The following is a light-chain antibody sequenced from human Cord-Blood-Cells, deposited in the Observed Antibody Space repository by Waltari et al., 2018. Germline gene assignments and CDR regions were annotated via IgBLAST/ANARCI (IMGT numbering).Light chain of an antibody. CDR3: QQSYSTPYT. CDR1: QSTSSY. V-gene: IGKV1-39*01. CDR2: AAA. Sequence: DIQMTQSPSSLSASVGDRVTITCRASQSTSSYLNWYQQKPGKAPKRQMYAAASLQSGVPSRFSGSGSGTDFTLTISSLQPEEFATYYCQQSYSTPYTFGQVSKLEIK. J-gene: IGKJ2*01.